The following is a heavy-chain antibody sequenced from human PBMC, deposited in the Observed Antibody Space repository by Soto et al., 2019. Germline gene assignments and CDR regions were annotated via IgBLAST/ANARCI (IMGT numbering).Heavy chain of an antibody. Sequence: GGSLRLSCAASGFTFSSYSMNWVRQAPGKGLEWVSSISSSSSYIYYADSVKGRFTISRDNAKNSLYLQMNSLRAEDTAVYYCAGDREGDYGISYYYYGMDVWGQGTTVTVSS. CDR1: GFTFSSYS. CDR2: ISSSSSYI. V-gene: IGHV3-21*01. J-gene: IGHJ6*02. D-gene: IGHD4-17*01. CDR3: AGDREGDYGISYYYYGMDV.